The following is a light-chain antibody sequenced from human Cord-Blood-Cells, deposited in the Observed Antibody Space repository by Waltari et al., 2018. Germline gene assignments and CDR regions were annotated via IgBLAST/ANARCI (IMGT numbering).Light chain of an antibody. CDR1: TGAVTSGPY. Sequence: QAVVTQEPSLTVSPGGTVTLTCGSSTGAVTSGPYPYWFQQTPAQAPRTLIYDTSNKHSWTPARFSGSLLGCKAALTLSGAQPEDEAEYYCLLSYSGARVFGGGTKLTVL. J-gene: IGLJ3*02. CDR2: DTS. CDR3: LLSYSGARV. V-gene: IGLV7-46*01.